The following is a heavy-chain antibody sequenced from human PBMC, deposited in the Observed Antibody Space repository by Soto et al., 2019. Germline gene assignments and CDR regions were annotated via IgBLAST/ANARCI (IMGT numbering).Heavy chain of an antibody. Sequence: ESLKLSVKGVGYSCARYWILLVRQKPGNGLEWMGRIDPSDSQTYYSPSFRGHVTISVTKSITTVFLQWSSLRASDTAMYYCARQIYDSDTGPNFQYYFDSWGQGTPVTVSS. CDR3: ARQIYDSDTGPNFQYYFDS. J-gene: IGHJ4*02. V-gene: IGHV5-10-1*01. CDR2: IDPSDSQT. D-gene: IGHD3-22*01. CDR1: GYSCARYW.